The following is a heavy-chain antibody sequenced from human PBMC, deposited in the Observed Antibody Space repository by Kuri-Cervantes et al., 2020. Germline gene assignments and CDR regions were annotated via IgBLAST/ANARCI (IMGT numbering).Heavy chain of an antibody. Sequence: SQNLSLTCAVYGRSFSGYYWNWIRQPPGKGLEWIGEINHSGSTNYNPSLKSRVTIGTSWNQFSLKVISVTAADTATYYCAQFPPYCGTFDCYHRYSDTWGRGTLVTVSS. V-gene: IGHV4-34*01. J-gene: IGHJ1*01. CDR2: INHSGST. CDR1: GRSFSGYY. D-gene: IGHD2-21*01. CDR3: AQFPPYCGTFDCYHRYSDT.